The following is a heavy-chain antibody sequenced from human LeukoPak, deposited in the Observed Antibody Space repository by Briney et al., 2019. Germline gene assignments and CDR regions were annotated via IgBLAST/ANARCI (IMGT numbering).Heavy chain of an antibody. V-gene: IGHV4-39*07. Sequence: SETLSLTCTVSGGSISSSSYYWGWIRQPPGKGLEWIGSIYYSGSTYYNPSLKSRVTISVDTSKNQFSLHLNSVTPEDTAVYYCARGIAADIGSVYNWFDPWGQGNLVTVSS. CDR2: IYYSGST. D-gene: IGHD6-13*01. CDR1: GGSISSSSYY. CDR3: ARGIAADIGSVYNWFDP. J-gene: IGHJ5*02.